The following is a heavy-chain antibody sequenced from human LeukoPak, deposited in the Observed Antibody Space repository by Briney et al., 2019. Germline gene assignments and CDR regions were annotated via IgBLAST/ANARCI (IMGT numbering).Heavy chain of an antibody. CDR3: ARRIGAAFDI. CDR1: GYSISSGYY. J-gene: IGHJ3*02. V-gene: IGHV4-38-2*01. CDR2: IYHSGST. Sequence: SETLSLTCAVSGYSISSGYYWGWIRQPPGKGLEWIGSIYHSGSTYYNPSLKSRVTISVDTSKNQFSLKLSSATAADTAVYYCARRIGAAFDIWGQGTMVTVSS.